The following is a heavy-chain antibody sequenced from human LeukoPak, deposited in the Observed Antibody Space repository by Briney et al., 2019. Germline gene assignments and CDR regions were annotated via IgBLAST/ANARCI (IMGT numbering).Heavy chain of an antibody. Sequence: ASVKVSCKASGYTFTSYDINWVRQATGQGLEWMGWMNPNSGNTGYAQKFQGRVTMTRNTSISTAYMELSSLRSEDTAVYYCAVTYYYDNSGTPSIAYWGQGTLVTVSS. D-gene: IGHD3-22*01. V-gene: IGHV1-8*01. CDR2: MNPNSGNT. J-gene: IGHJ4*02. CDR3: AVTYYYDNSGTPSIAY. CDR1: GYTFTSYD.